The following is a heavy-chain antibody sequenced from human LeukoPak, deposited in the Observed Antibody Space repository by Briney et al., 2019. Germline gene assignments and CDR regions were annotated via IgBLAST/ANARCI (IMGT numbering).Heavy chain of an antibody. Sequence: GGSLRLSCAASGFTFSSYSMNWVRQAPGKGLEWVSSISSSSSYIYYADSVKGRFTISRDNAKNSLYLQMNSLRAEDTAVYYCARVRYSSGWDAFDIWGQGTMDTVSS. CDR1: GFTFSSYS. J-gene: IGHJ3*02. CDR2: ISSSSSYI. CDR3: ARVRYSSGWDAFDI. V-gene: IGHV3-21*01. D-gene: IGHD6-19*01.